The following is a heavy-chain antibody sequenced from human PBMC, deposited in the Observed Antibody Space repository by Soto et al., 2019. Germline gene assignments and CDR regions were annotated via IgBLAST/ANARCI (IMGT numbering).Heavy chain of an antibody. J-gene: IGHJ4*02. CDR1: GFPFSNYS. D-gene: IGHD2-8*01. CDR2: ISSSSNYI. CDR3: ARGRINNGYFDY. V-gene: IGHV3-21*01. Sequence: GGSLRLSCAASGFPFSNYSMNWVRQAPGKGLEWVSSISSSSNYIYYADSVKGRFTISRGNAKNSLYLQMDSLRAEDTAVYYCARGRINNGYFDYWGQGTLVTVSS.